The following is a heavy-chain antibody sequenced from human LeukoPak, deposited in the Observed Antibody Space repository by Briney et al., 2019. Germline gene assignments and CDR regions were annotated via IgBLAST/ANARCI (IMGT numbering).Heavy chain of an antibody. J-gene: IGHJ6*02. D-gene: IGHD2-2*01. Sequence: KPSETLSLTCTVSGGSISSYYWNWIRQPPGKGLEWIGYIYYSGSTNYNPSLKSRVTISVDTSKNQFSLKLSSVTAADTAVYYCARVVVVPAAYGVGVYYYGMDVWGQGTTVTVSS. V-gene: IGHV4-59*01. CDR1: GGSISSYY. CDR2: IYYSGST. CDR3: ARVVVVPAAYGVGVYYYGMDV.